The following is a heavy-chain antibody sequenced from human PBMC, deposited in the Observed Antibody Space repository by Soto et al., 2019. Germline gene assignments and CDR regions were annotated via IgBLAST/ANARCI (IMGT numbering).Heavy chain of an antibody. J-gene: IGHJ3*02. D-gene: IGHD1-7*01. Sequence: VQLVESGGGLVQPGRSLRLSCTASGFTFGDYAMSWVRQAPGKGLEWVSFIRSKGYGETTEYVASVKGRFTISRDDSKSIAYLQMNSLKTEDTAVYYCTRGRYNWNFVADIWGQGTMVTVSS. CDR1: GFTFGDYA. V-gene: IGHV3-49*04. CDR2: IRSKGYGETT. CDR3: TRGRYNWNFVADI.